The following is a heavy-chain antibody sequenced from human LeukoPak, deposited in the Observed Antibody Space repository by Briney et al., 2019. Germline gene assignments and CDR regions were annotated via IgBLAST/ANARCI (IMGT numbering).Heavy chain of an antibody. CDR1: GYSINSAYY. Sequence: SETLSLTCTVSGYSINSAYYWGWIRQPPGKGLEWIGSMYHSGSTYYNPSLQSRVTISVDTSKNQFSLKLSSVTAADTAVYYCARDGGVLYYYYYYYMDVWGKGTTVTISS. J-gene: IGHJ6*03. V-gene: IGHV4-38-2*02. CDR3: ARDGGVLYYYYYYYMDV. CDR2: MYHSGST. D-gene: IGHD2-8*02.